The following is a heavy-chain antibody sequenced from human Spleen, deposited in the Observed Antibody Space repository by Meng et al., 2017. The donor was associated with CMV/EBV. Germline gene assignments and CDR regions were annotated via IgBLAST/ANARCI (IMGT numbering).Heavy chain of an antibody. D-gene: IGHD3-10*01. J-gene: IGHJ6*02. Sequence: GESLKISCAASGFTFSSYEMNWVRQAPGKGLEWVSYISSSGSTIYYADSVKGRFTISRDNAKNSLYLQVNSLRAEDTAVYYCARSIPLGYYGSGKGAMDVWGQGTTVTVSS. CDR1: GFTFSSYE. CDR2: ISSSGSTI. V-gene: IGHV3-48*03. CDR3: ARSIPLGYYGSGKGAMDV.